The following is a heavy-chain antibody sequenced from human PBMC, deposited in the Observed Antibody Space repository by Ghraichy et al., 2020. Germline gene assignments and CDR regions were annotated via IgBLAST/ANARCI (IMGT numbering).Heavy chain of an antibody. D-gene: IGHD4-11*01. CDR3: AKGIYGETSVTMDFEY. CDR1: GFTFSNFA. J-gene: IGHJ4*02. V-gene: IGHV3-23*01. CDR2: ISGGGGST. Sequence: GDSLNISCAASGFTFSNFALNWVRQAPGKGLQWVSGISGGGGSTDYADSVKGRFTISRDNSKNTLYLQMHSLRAEDTAVYYCAKGIYGETSVTMDFEYWGQGTLVTVSS.